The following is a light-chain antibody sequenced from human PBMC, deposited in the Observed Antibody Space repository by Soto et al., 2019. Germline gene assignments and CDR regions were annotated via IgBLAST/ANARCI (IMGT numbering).Light chain of an antibody. J-gene: IGKJ1*01. CDR1: QSVSNN. CDR2: GAS. V-gene: IGKV3-15*01. CDR3: QQYHNAGST. Sequence: IVMTQSQATLSVSPGGRASLSCRASQSVSNNLAWYQQKPGQAPRLLIYGASTRAAGIPGRFSGSGSGTEFTLIISSLQSDDLAVYYCQQYHNAGSTFGQGTKVEI.